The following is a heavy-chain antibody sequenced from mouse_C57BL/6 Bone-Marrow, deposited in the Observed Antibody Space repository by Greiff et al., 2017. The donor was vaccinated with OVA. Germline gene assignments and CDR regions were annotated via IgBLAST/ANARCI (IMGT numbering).Heavy chain of an antibody. CDR3: TRGGSSYDWYFDV. V-gene: IGHV1-15*01. CDR1: GYTFTDYE. J-gene: IGHJ1*03. CDR2: IDPETGGT. Sequence: QVQLQQSGAELVRPGASVTLSCKASGYTFTDYEMHWVKQTPVHGLEWIGAIDPETGGTAYNQKFKGKAILNADKSASTAYMELRSLTSEDSAVYYCTRGGSSYDWYFDVWGTGTTVTVSS. D-gene: IGHD1-1*01.